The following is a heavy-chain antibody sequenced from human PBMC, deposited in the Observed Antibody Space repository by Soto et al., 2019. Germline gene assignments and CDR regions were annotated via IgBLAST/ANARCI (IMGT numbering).Heavy chain of an antibody. J-gene: IGHJ3*02. Sequence: EVQLVESGGGLVQPGGSLRLSCAASGFTVSSNYMSWVRQAPGKGLEWVSVIYSGGSTYYADSVKGRFTISRDNSKNTLYLQMNSLRAEDTAVYYCARERGKEATVHPDVDFDIWGQGTMVTVSS. V-gene: IGHV3-66*01. CDR1: GFTVSSNY. CDR3: ARERGKEATVHPDVDFDI. CDR2: IYSGGST. D-gene: IGHD4-17*01.